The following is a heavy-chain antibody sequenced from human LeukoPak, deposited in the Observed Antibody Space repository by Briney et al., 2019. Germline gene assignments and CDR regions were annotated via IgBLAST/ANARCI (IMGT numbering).Heavy chain of an antibody. V-gene: IGHV3-7*01. D-gene: IGHD3-22*01. CDR1: GFTFSSYW. J-gene: IGHJ4*02. CDR2: IKQDGSEK. Sequence: GGSLRLSCAASGFTFSSYWMSWVRQAPGKGLEWVANIKQDGSEKYYVDSVKGRFTISRDNAKNSLYLQMNSLRAEDTAVYYCGRDGYESSGSNFDYWGQGTLVTVSP. CDR3: GRDGYESSGSNFDY.